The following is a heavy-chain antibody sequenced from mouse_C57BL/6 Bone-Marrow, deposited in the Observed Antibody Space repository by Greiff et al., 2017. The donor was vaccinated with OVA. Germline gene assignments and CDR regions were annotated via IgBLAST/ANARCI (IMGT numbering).Heavy chain of an antibody. V-gene: IGHV1-7*01. D-gene: IGHD1-1*01. CDR3: ARGTVVEDYAMDY. CDR2: INPSSGYT. CDR1: GYTFTSYW. Sequence: VHLVESGAELAKPGASVKLSCKASGYTFTSYWMHWVKQRPGQGLEWIGYINPSSGYTKYNQKFKDKATLTADKSSSTAYMQLSSLTYEDSAVYYCARGTVVEDYAMDYWGQGTSVTVSS. J-gene: IGHJ4*01.